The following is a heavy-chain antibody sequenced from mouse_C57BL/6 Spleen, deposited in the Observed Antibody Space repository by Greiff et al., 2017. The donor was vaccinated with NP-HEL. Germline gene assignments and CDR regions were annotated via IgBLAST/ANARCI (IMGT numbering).Heavy chain of an antibody. D-gene: IGHD1-1*01. J-gene: IGHJ1*03. CDR2: IHPNSGST. V-gene: IGHV1-64*01. CDR3: ARDYGSSSSYWYFDV. Sequence: QVQLQQSGAELVKPGASVKLSCKASGYTFTSYWMHWVKQRPGQGLEWIGMIHPNSGSTNYNEKFKSKATLTVDKSSSTAYMQLSSLTSEDSAVYDCARDYGSSSSYWYFDVWGTGTTVTVSS. CDR1: GYTFTSYW.